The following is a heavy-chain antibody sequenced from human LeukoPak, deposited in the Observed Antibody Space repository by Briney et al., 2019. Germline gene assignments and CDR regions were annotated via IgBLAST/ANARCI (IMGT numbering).Heavy chain of an antibody. Sequence: SETLSLTCTVSSGSISSFYWSWIRQPPGKGLEWIGYIYYSGNTNYNPSLKSRVTISVDTSKNQFSLKLSSVTAADTAVYYCARTFSSGSYYFDSWGQGTLVTVSS. CDR2: IYYSGNT. CDR1: SGSISSFY. D-gene: IGHD6-19*01. V-gene: IGHV4-59*01. CDR3: ARTFSSGSYYFDS. J-gene: IGHJ4*02.